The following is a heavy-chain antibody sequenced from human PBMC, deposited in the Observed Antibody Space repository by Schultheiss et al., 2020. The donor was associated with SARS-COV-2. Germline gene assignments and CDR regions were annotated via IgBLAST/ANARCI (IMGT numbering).Heavy chain of an antibody. Sequence: SCAASGFTFSSYDMHWVRQIPGKGLVWVSRINSDGSASSYADSVKGRFTVSRDNAGNTLYLQMNNLRVEDTAIYYCARARAEQHLPFSWGPIPHPTTWFDPWGQGTLVTVSS. D-gene: IGHD6-13*01. CDR1: GFTFSSYD. CDR3: ARARAEQHLPFSWGPIPHPTTWFDP. V-gene: IGHV3-74*01. J-gene: IGHJ5*02. CDR2: INSDGSAS.